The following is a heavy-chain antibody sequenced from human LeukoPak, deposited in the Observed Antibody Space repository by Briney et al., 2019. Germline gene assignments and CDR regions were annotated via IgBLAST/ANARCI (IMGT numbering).Heavy chain of an antibody. J-gene: IGHJ4*02. CDR1: GFTFSSYA. Sequence: GGSLRLSCAASGFTFSSYAMSWVRQALGKGLEWVSAISGSGGSTYYADSVKGRFTISRDNSKNTLYLQMNSLRAEDTAVYYCAKRELKRGYSYGHLDYWGQGTLVTVSS. CDR3: AKRELKRGYSYGHLDY. D-gene: IGHD5-18*01. V-gene: IGHV3-23*01. CDR2: ISGSGGST.